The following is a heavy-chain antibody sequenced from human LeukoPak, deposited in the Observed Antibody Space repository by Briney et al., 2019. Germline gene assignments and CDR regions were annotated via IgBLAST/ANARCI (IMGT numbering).Heavy chain of an antibody. Sequence: GRSLRLSCAASGFTFSSYAMHWVRQAPGKGLEWVAVISYDGSNKYYADSVKGRFTISRDNSKNTLFLQMRSLRADDTAVYYCAKDRQAVRDAFDIWGQGTTVSVSS. CDR2: ISYDGSNK. V-gene: IGHV3-30-3*01. CDR1: GFTFSSYA. D-gene: IGHD6-19*01. CDR3: AKDRQAVRDAFDI. J-gene: IGHJ3*02.